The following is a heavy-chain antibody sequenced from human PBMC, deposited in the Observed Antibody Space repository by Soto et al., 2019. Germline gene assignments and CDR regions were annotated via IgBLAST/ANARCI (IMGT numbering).Heavy chain of an antibody. J-gene: IGHJ2*01. CDR2: IYYSGST. V-gene: IGHV4-59*08. Sequence: QVQLQESGPGLVKPSETLSLTCTVSGGSISSYYWSWIRQPPGKGLEWIGYIYYSGSTNYNPSLKSRVTISVDTSKNQFSLKLSSVTAADTAVYYCARFNWYFALWGRGTLVPVSS. CDR1: GGSISSYY. CDR3: ARFNWYFAL.